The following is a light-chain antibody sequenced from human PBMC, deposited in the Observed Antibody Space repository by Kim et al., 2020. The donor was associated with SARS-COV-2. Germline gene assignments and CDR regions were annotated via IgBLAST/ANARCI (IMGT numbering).Light chain of an antibody. CDR1: SPNIGSNA. CDR3: AAWDDSLYGRR. Sequence: GQRVTIACSGSSPNIGSNAVSWYQQRPGTAPKLVVYSNDQRPSGVPDRFSGSRSGTSASLAISGLQSEDEAEYYCAAWDDSLYGRRFGGGTKVTVL. J-gene: IGLJ3*02. V-gene: IGLV1-44*01. CDR2: SND.